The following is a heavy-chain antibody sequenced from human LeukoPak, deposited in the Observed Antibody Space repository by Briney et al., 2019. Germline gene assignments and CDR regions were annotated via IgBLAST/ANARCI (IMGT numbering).Heavy chain of an antibody. CDR2: ISYDGSNK. CDR1: GFTLSSFG. V-gene: IGHV3-30*18. Sequence: GGSLRLSCTASGFTLSSFGMHWVRQAPGKGLEWVAVISYDGSNKYYADSVKGRFTISRDNSKNTLNLQMNSLRAEDTAVYYCAKDTAMVFGYFDYWGQGTLVTVSS. CDR3: AKDTAMVFGYFDY. J-gene: IGHJ4*02. D-gene: IGHD5-18*01.